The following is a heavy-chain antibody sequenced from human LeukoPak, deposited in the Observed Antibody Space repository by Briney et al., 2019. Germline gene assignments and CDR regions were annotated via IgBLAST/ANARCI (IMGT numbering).Heavy chain of an antibody. Sequence: PGGTLRLSCAASGFTFSSYGMSWVRQAPGKGLEWVSSISGSGGSGGNTHYADSVRGRFTISRDNAKNTLYLQMNSLRAEDTAVYYCATLISGWSLYWGQGTLVTVSS. J-gene: IGHJ4*02. V-gene: IGHV3-23*01. D-gene: IGHD6-19*01. CDR3: ATLISGWSLY. CDR1: GFTFSSYG. CDR2: ISGSGGSGGNT.